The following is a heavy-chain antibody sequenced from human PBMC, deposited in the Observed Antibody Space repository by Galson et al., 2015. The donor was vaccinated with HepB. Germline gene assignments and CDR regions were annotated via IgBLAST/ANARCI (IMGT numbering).Heavy chain of an antibody. CDR3: ARELGITMVRGVLYAFDI. Sequence: CAISGDSVSSNSAAWNWIRQSPSRGLEWLGRTYYRSKWYNDYAVSVKSRITINPDTSKNQFSLQLNSVTPEDTAVYYCARELGITMVRGVLYAFDIWGQGTMVTVSS. J-gene: IGHJ3*02. D-gene: IGHD3-10*01. V-gene: IGHV6-1*01. CDR1: GDSVSSNSAA. CDR2: TYYRSKWYN.